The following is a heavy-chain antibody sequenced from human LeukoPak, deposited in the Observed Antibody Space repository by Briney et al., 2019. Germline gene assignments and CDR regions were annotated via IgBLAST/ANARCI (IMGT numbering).Heavy chain of an antibody. V-gene: IGHV3-23*01. Sequence: GGSLRLSCAASGFTSSSYAMSWVRQAPGKGLEWVSTISDSGGSTYYADSLKGRFTISRDNYKNTLYLQMNSLRAEDTAVYYCAKVGADPSIYYYGSGSNPWYFDYWGQGTLVTVSS. CDR3: AKVGADPSIYYYGSGSNPWYFDY. J-gene: IGHJ4*02. D-gene: IGHD3-10*01. CDR1: GFTSSSYA. CDR2: ISDSGGST.